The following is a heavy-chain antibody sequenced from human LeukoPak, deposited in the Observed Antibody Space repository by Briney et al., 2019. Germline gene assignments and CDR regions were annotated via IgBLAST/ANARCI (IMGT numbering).Heavy chain of an antibody. J-gene: IGHJ6*02. V-gene: IGHV3-7*01. Sequence: GGSLRLSCVASAFTFGDHWMSWVRQAPGKGLEWVAHMNQDGTEKNYLDSVKGRFTISRDNTKNSVYLQVNSLRVEDTAEYYCARGHYGLDVWGQGATVIVSS. CDR2: MNQDGTEK. CDR1: AFTFGDHW. CDR3: ARGHYGLDV.